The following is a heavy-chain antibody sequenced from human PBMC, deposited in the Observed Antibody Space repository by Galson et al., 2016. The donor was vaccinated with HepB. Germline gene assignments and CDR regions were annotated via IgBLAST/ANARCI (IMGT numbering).Heavy chain of an antibody. CDR1: GGSISAGDYY. Sequence: TLSLTCTVSGGSISAGDYYWSWIRQPPGKGLEWIGYVFYSGSTYYNPSLQSRVTISVDTSENQFSLKLNSVTPADTAVYYCAREQYYYDRGGYYYFFDNWGQGTPITVSS. D-gene: IGHD3-22*01. CDR2: VFYSGST. CDR3: AREQYYYDRGGYYYFFDN. J-gene: IGHJ4*02. V-gene: IGHV4-30-4*01.